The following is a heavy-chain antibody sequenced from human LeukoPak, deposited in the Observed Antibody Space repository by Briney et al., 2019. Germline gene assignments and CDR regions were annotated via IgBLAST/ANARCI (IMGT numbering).Heavy chain of an antibody. D-gene: IGHD6-19*01. CDR1: GFTFSSYS. Sequence: GGSLRLSCAASGFTFSSYSMNWVRQAPGKGLEWVSSISSSSSYRYYADSVKGRFTISRDNAKNSLYLQMNSLRAEDTAVYYCARDPSSSGWSHFDYWGQGTLVTVSS. CDR2: ISSSSSYR. V-gene: IGHV3-21*01. J-gene: IGHJ4*02. CDR3: ARDPSSSGWSHFDY.